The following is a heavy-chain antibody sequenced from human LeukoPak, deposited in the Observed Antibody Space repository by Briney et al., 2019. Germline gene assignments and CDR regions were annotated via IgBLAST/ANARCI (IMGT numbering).Heavy chain of an antibody. CDR2: ISSSGTTI. D-gene: IGHD3-22*01. J-gene: IGHJ4*02. Sequence: GGSLRLSCAASGFTFSSYEMHWVRQAPGKGLEWVADISSSGTTIYYADSVKGRFTISRDNAKNSLYLQMNSLRAEDTAVYYCARVYYDSSGYYPFDYWGQGTLVTVSS. CDR1: GFTFSSYE. CDR3: ARVYYDSSGYYPFDY. V-gene: IGHV3-48*03.